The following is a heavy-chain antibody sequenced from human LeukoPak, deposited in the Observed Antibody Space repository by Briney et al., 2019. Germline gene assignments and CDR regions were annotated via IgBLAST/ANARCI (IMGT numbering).Heavy chain of an antibody. CDR2: IKQDGSEK. CDR3: ARDTYDSSGYWYAFDI. V-gene: IGHV3-7*03. CDR1: GFTFTTYW. J-gene: IGHJ3*02. D-gene: IGHD3-22*01. Sequence: SGGSLRLSCAASGFTFTTYWMSWVRQAPGKGLEWVANIKQDGSEKYYVDSVKGRFTISRDNAKNSLYLQMNSLKTEDTAVYYCARDTYDSSGYWYAFDIWGQGTMVTVSS.